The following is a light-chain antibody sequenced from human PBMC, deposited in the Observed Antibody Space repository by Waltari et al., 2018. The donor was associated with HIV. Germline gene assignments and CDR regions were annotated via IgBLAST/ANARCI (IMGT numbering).Light chain of an antibody. V-gene: IGKV3-20*01. J-gene: IGKJ2*01. CDR2: GAS. Sequence: IVLTQPPGTLSLSPGERATLSCRASQSFTSNYLAWYQQKPGQAPRLLIYGASSSATGIPDRFSGSGSVTDFTLSINRLEPEDFAVYYCQQYGSSLRTFGQGTKREIK. CDR1: QSFTSNY. CDR3: QQYGSSLRT.